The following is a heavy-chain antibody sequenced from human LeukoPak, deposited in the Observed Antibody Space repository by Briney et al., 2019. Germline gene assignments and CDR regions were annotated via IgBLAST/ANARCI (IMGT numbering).Heavy chain of an antibody. J-gene: IGHJ5*02. D-gene: IGHD3-22*01. V-gene: IGHV3-23*01. CDR2: ISGSGGST. Sequence: GGSLRLSCAASGFTFSSYAMSWVRQAPGKGLEWVSAISGSGGSTYYADSVKGRFTISRDNSKNTLYLQMNSLRAEDTAVYYCARERDDSSGYYPRWFDPWGQGTLVTVSS. CDR3: ARERDDSSGYYPRWFDP. CDR1: GFTFSSYA.